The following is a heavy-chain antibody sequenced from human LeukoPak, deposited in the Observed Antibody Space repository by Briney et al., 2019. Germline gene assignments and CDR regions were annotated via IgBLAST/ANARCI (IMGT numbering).Heavy chain of an antibody. CDR2: ISTYTGNT. D-gene: IGHD2-2*01. CDR3: ARDFWVRHSAPAPKDL. J-gene: IGHJ5*02. CDR1: GYPFTNYG. V-gene: IGHV1-18*01. Sequence: ASVKVSCKASGYPFTNYGISWVRQAPGQGLEWMGWISTYTGNTKYAQRFQGRVIMTTDTSTSTAYMELSSLRSDDTAVFYCARDFWVRHSAPAPKDLWGQGTLVTVSS.